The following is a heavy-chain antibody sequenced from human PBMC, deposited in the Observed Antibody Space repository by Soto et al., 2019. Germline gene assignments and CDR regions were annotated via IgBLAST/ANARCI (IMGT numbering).Heavy chain of an antibody. CDR2: IYYSGST. CDR1: GGSISSSSYY. CDR3: ARGLLYYYDSSGYYPFDY. J-gene: IGHJ4*02. V-gene: IGHV4-39*01. D-gene: IGHD3-22*01. Sequence: SETLSLTCTVSGGSISSSSYYWGWIRQPPGKGLEWIGSIYYSGSTYYNPSLKSRVTISVDTSKNQFSLKLSSVTAADTVVYYCARGLLYYYDSSGYYPFDYWGQGTLVTVPQ.